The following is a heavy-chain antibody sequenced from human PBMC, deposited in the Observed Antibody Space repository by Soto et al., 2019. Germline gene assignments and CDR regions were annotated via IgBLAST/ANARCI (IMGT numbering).Heavy chain of an antibody. D-gene: IGHD3-10*01. CDR3: ARGTYYYGSGSYVLPPFDY. V-gene: IGHV1-69*01. CDR2: IIPIFGTA. J-gene: IGHJ4*02. CDR1: GGTFSSYA. Sequence: QVQLVQSGAEVKKPGSSVKVSCKASGGTFSSYAISWVRQVPGQGLEWMGGIIPIFGTANYAQKFQGRVTITADESTSTAYMELSSLRSEDTAVYYCARGTYYYGSGSYVLPPFDYGGQGTLVTVSS.